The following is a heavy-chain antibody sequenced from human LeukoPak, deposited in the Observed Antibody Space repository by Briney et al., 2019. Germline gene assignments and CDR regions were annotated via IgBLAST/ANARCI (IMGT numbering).Heavy chain of an antibody. V-gene: IGHV3-23*01. CDR1: GFTFSNYA. CDR3: AKTSSEYQLLSLDY. CDR2: ISGTGGST. D-gene: IGHD2-2*01. J-gene: IGHJ4*02. Sequence: GGSLRLSCAASGFTFSNYAMTWVRQAPGKGLEWVSAISGTGGSTYYADSVKGRFTISRDSSKNTLYLQMNSLRAEDTAVYYCAKTSSEYQLLSLDYWGQGTLVTVSS.